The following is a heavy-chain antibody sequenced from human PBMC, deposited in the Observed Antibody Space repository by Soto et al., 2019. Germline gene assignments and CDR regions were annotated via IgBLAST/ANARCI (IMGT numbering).Heavy chain of an antibody. CDR2: IYYSGST. V-gene: IGHV4-31*03. CDR1: GGSISSGGYY. Sequence: SETLSLTCTVSGGSISSGGYYWSWIRQHPGKGLEWIGYIYYSGSTYYNPSLKSRVTISVDTSKNQFSLKLSSVTAADTAVYYGAGGPPPGAGTICFDPGGKGTLAT. J-gene: IGHJ5*02. D-gene: IGHD6-19*01. CDR3: AGGPPPGAGTICFDP.